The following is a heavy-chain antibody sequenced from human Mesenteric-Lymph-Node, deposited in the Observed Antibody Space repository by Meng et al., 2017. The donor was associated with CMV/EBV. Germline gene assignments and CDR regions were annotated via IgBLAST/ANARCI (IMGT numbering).Heavy chain of an antibody. CDR3: ARGPYGLDYYFDY. J-gene: IGHJ4*02. D-gene: IGHD3-10*01. V-gene: IGHV4-34*01. CDR2: INDSGTT. CDR1: GGSFSGYH. Sequence: SETLSLTCAVYGGSFSGYHWSWIRQPPGKGLEWIGEINDSGTTKYNPSPKSRVTISVDTSNNQFSLKLSSVTAADTGVYFCARGPYGLDYYFDYWGQGTQVTVSS.